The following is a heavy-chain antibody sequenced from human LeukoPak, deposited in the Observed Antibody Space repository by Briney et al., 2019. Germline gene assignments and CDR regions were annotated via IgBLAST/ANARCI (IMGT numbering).Heavy chain of an antibody. CDR1: GYTFTSYA. D-gene: IGHD3-22*01. CDR3: ARVEKKGFYYDNGGYYRNRFYYHMDV. V-gene: IGHV1-3*01. Sequence: ASVKVSCKASGYTFTSYAMHWVRQAPGQRLEWMGWINAGNGNTKYSQKFQGRVTITRNTSMTTVFMELSSLRSDDTAVYYCARVEKKGFYYDNGGYYRNRFYYHMDVWGKGTTVTVS. CDR2: INAGNGNT. J-gene: IGHJ6*03.